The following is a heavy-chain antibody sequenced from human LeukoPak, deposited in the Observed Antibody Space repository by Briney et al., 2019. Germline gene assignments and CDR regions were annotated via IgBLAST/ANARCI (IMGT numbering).Heavy chain of an antibody. CDR1: CGSISSSRYY. CDR3: ARPSEESWVYAFDI. Sequence: SENPSPTPPVPCGSISSSRYYLGWIRHPPRKGLGGVGSIYYSGSTYYNPSLKSRVTISVDTSKNQFSLKLSSVTAADTAVYYCARPSEESWVYAFDIWGQGTMVTVSS. J-gene: IGHJ3*02. D-gene: IGHD6-13*01. V-gene: IGHV4-39*01. CDR2: IYYSGST.